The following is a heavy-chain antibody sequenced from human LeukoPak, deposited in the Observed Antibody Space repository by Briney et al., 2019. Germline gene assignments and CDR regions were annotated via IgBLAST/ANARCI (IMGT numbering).Heavy chain of an antibody. CDR1: GYTFTSYG. V-gene: IGHV1-18*01. D-gene: IGHD1-26*01. Sequence: ASVKVSCKASGYTFTSYGISWVRQAPGQGLEWMGWISAYNGNTNYAQKLQGRVTMTTDTSTSTAYMELRSLKSDDTAVYYCALQGSPDDAFDIWGQGTMVTVSS. CDR3: ALQGSPDDAFDI. J-gene: IGHJ3*02. CDR2: ISAYNGNT.